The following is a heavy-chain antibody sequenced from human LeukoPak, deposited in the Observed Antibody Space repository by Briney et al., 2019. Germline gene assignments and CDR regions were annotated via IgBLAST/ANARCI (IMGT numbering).Heavy chain of an antibody. D-gene: IGHD4-17*01. CDR3: ANLYGDYPDY. V-gene: IGHV3-30*18. CDR2: ISFDGSNK. Sequence: GGSLRLSCAASGFTFSGYWMHWVRQAPGKGLEWVAVISFDGSNKYSADSVRGRFTISRDNSKNTLYLQMNSLRAEDMAVYYCANLYGDYPDYWGQGTLVTVSS. CDR1: GFTFSGYW. J-gene: IGHJ4*02.